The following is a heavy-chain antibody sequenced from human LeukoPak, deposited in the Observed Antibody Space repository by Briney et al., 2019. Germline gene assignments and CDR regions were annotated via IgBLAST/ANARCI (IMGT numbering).Heavy chain of an antibody. Sequence: GGSLRLSCAASGFSFSDSWMSWVRQAPGKGPEWVANIKEDESQEHYADSVKGRFTVSRDNAKNSLFLQMNSLRFEDTAVYYCATYKNWVAGDVWGQGTTVSVSS. CDR3: ATYKNWVAGDV. CDR1: GFSFSDSW. CDR2: IKEDESQE. J-gene: IGHJ6*02. D-gene: IGHD6-19*01. V-gene: IGHV3-7*01.